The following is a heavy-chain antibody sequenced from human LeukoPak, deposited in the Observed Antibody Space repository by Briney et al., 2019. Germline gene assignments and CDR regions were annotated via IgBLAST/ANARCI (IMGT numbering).Heavy chain of an antibody. J-gene: IGHJ4*02. V-gene: IGHV3-30*18. Sequence: GGSLRLSCAASGFTFSSYGMHWVRQAPGKGLEWVAVISYDGSNKYYADSVKGRFTISRDNSKNTLYLQMNSLRAEDTAVYYCAKDIQEGELSWLIDYWGQGTLVTVSS. D-gene: IGHD3-16*02. CDR2: ISYDGSNK. CDR1: GFTFSSYG. CDR3: AKDIQEGELSWLIDY.